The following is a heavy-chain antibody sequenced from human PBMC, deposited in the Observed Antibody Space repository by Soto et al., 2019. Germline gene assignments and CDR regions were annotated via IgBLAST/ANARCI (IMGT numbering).Heavy chain of an antibody. J-gene: IGHJ4*02. CDR3: AKGSGYQYYFDY. Sequence: GGSLRLSCAASGFTFSSYAMSWVRQAPGKGLEWVSAISGSGGSTYYRDSVKGRFTISRDNSKNMLYLQMNSLRAEDTAVYYCAKGSGYQYYFDYWGQGTLVTVSS. D-gene: IGHD3-3*01. CDR1: GFTFSSYA. V-gene: IGHV3-23*01. CDR2: ISGSGGST.